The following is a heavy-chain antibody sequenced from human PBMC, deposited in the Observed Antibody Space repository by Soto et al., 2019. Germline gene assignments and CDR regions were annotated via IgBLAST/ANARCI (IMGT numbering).Heavy chain of an antibody. CDR3: ARGSITIFGVVISDFDY. CDR1: GYTFTGYY. V-gene: IGHV1-2*04. Sequence: QVQLVQSGAEVKKPGASVKVSCKASGYTFTGYYMHWVRQAPGQGLEWMGWINPNSGGTNYAQKFQGWVTMTRDTSISTAYIELSRLRSDDTAVYYCARGSITIFGVVISDFDYWGQGTLVTVSS. J-gene: IGHJ4*02. CDR2: INPNSGGT. D-gene: IGHD3-3*01.